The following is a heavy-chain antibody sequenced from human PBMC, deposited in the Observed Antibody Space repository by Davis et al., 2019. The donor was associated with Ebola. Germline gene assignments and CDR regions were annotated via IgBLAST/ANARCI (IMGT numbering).Heavy chain of an antibody. CDR2: IYYSGST. D-gene: IGHD6-6*01. V-gene: IGHV4-39*01. CDR3: ARLRRGSSVDY. Sequence: SETLSLTCDVSGGSLSGHYWSWIRQPPGKGLEWIGSIYYSGSTYYNPSLKSRVTISVDTSKNQFSLKLSSVTAADTAVYYCARLRRGSSVDYWGQGTLVTVSS. J-gene: IGHJ4*02. CDR1: GGSLSGHY.